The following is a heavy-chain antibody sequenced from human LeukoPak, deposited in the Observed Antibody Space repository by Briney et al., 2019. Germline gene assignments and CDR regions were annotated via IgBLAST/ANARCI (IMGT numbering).Heavy chain of an antibody. Sequence: SQTLSLTCAISGDSVSSNSAAWNWIRQSPSRGLEWLGRTYYGSKWYIDYAVSVKSRITINPDTSKNQFSLQLNSVTPEDTAVYYCARGGYVTLLWFRELLANYDAFDIWGQGTMVTVSS. V-gene: IGHV6-1*01. CDR3: ARGGYVTLLWFRELLANYDAFDI. J-gene: IGHJ3*02. CDR1: GDSVSSNSAA. D-gene: IGHD3-10*01. CDR2: TYYGSKWYI.